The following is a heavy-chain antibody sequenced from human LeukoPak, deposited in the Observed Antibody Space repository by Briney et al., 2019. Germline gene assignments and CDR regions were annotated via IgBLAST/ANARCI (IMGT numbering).Heavy chain of an antibody. V-gene: IGHV4-4*09. CDR3: ARYGGPNFDY. J-gene: IGHJ4*02. CDR1: GASFSHYY. Sequence: SETLSLTCTVSGASFSHYYWSWLRQPPGKGLEWIGYIYTNGSTNYNPSLKSRVTISLDTSRNQFSLKLSSVTAADTAVYYCARYGGPNFDYWGQGTLVTVSS. CDR2: IYTNGST. D-gene: IGHD4/OR15-4a*01.